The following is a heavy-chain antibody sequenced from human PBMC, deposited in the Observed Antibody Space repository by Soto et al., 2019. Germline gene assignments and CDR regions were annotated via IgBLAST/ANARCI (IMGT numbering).Heavy chain of an antibody. V-gene: IGHV2-5*02. CDR2: IYWDDDK. Sequence: QITLNESGPTQVKPRQSLTLTCTFSGFLLTTSVVGVGWIRQSPGKAPEWLALIYWDDDKRYSPFLKSRLTITKDTSKNQVVLTMADLDPVDTATYYCAHRVLRTVFGLVTTTAIYFDFCGQGSPVAVSS. J-gene: IGHJ4*02. D-gene: IGHD3-3*01. CDR1: GFLLTTSVVG. CDR3: AHRVLRTVFGLVTTTAIYFDF.